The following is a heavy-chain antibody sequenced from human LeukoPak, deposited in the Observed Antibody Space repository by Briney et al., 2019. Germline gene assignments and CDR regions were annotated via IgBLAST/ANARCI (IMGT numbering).Heavy chain of an antibody. CDR2: IYYSGST. V-gene: IGHV4-59*01. D-gene: IGHD4-23*01. CDR1: GGSITTYY. Sequence: SETLSLTCNVSGGSITTYYWSWIRQPPGKGLEWIGDIYYSGSTNYNASLKSRVTISVDTSKSQFSLKLSSVTPSDTAVYYCARLLSNSGRFLYWGQGTLVTVSS. J-gene: IGHJ4*02. CDR3: ARLLSNSGRFLY.